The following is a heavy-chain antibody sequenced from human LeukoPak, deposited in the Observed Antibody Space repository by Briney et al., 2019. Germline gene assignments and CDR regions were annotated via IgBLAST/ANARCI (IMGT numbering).Heavy chain of an antibody. CDR2: IYPGDSDT. CDR3: ARRGGGSTGGFYFDY. Sequence: GESLKISCKGSGYSFTSYWIAWVRQMPGKGLEWMGSIYPGDSDTRYNPSFQGQVTISADKSIKTAYLQWSSLKASDTAMYYCARRGGGSTGGFYFDYWGQGSLVTVSS. D-gene: IGHD1-1*01. CDR1: GYSFTSYW. J-gene: IGHJ4*02. V-gene: IGHV5-51*01.